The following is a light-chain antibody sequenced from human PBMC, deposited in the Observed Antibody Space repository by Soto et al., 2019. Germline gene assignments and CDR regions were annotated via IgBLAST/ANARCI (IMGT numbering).Light chain of an antibody. CDR3: QQYGSSPPWT. CDR2: DAS. Sequence: EIVLTQSPGTLSLSPGERATLSCRASQSVSSYLAWYQQKPGQAPRLLIYDASTRATGISARFSGSGSGTEFTLTISSLQSEDFAVYYCQQYGSSPPWTFGQGTKVDIK. V-gene: IGKV3-15*01. CDR1: QSVSSY. J-gene: IGKJ1*01.